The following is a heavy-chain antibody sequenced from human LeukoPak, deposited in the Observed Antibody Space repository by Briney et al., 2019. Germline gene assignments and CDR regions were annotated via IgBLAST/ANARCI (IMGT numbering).Heavy chain of an antibody. V-gene: IGHV3-21*01. Sequence: GGSLRLSCAASGFTFSTYSINWVRQAPGKGLEWVSSISTGSSYIYYADSVKGRFTISRDNAKSSLYLQMNSLRAEDTAVYYCARDPKWLDYWGQGTLVTVSS. J-gene: IGHJ4*02. CDR3: ARDPKWLDY. CDR1: GFTFSTYS. CDR2: ISTGSSYI. D-gene: IGHD5-12*01.